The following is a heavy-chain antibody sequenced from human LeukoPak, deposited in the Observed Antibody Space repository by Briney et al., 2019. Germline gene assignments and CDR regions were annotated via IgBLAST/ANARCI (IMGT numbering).Heavy chain of an antibody. CDR2: IYPGDSDT. CDR3: ARRSTTWAFDI. Sequence: GESLKISCKGSGYSFTNYWIGWVRQMPGNGLEWMGIIYPGDSDTRYSPSFQGQVSVSADKSISTAYLQWSSLKASDTAMYYCARRSTTWAFDIWGQGTIVTVSS. J-gene: IGHJ3*02. D-gene: IGHD2/OR15-2a*01. V-gene: IGHV5-51*01. CDR1: GYSFTNYW.